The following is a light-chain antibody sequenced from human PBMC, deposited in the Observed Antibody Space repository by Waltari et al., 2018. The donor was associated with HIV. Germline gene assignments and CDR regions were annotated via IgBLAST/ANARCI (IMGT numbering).Light chain of an antibody. CDR2: TTS. CDR3: QQSYRIPYT. Sequence: DIQMTQSPSRLAASLGGSVTIACRASQNITTFLNWYQQRPRRAPELLIYTTSNLQSGVPSRFRGSGSGTNFVLTITNVQPEDLATYSCQQSYRIPYTFGQGTKVHI. V-gene: IGKV1-39*01. J-gene: IGKJ2*01. CDR1: QNITTF.